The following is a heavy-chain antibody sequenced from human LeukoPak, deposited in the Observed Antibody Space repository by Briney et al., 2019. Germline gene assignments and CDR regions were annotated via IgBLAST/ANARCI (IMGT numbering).Heavy chain of an antibody. CDR2: IFYSGST. J-gene: IGHJ5*02. CDR3: ARRRLTTSGWQETGPNWFDP. CDR1: GGSISTSSYY. Sequence: SESLSLTCTVSGGSISTSSYYWGWVRQLPGKGLEWIGNIFYSGSTYYSPSLKSRVTISLDTSRNQFSLKLNSVTAADTAMYYCARRRLTTSGWQETGPNWFDPWGQGTLVTVSS. D-gene: IGHD6-19*01. V-gene: IGHV4-39*07.